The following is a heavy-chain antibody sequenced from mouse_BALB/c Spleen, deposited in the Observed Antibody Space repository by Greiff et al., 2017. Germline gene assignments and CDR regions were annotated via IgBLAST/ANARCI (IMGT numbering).Heavy chain of an antibody. CDR2: IDPANGNT. D-gene: IGHD1-1*01. J-gene: IGHJ4*01. CDR1: GFNIKDTY. Sequence: LVESGAELVKPGASVKLSCTASGFNIKDTYMHWVKQRPEQGLEWIGRIDPANGNTKYDPKFQGKATITADTSSNTAYLQLSSLTSEDTAVYYCARSDYGSSYDAMDYWGQGTSVTVSS. V-gene: IGHV14-3*02. CDR3: ARSDYGSSYDAMDY.